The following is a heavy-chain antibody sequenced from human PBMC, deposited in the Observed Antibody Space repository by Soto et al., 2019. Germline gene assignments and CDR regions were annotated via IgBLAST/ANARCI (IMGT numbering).Heavy chain of an antibody. J-gene: IGHJ4*02. D-gene: IGHD2-21*02. CDR2: IYSSGSN. CDR1: GVSVTDYY. CDR3: ASEGTAMKLHY. Sequence: PSETLSLTCSVSGVSVTDYYWSWVRQPAGKGLEWMGRIYSSGSNNYNPSLKSRVTMSVDTPKNQFSLKLSSVTAADTAVYYCASEGTAMKLHYWGQGAQVTVS. V-gene: IGHV4-4*07.